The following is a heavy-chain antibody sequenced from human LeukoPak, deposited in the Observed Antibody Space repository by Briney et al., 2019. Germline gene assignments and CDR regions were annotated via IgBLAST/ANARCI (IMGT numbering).Heavy chain of an antibody. CDR3: AREGGGGWSAYYYYYMDV. CDR1: GDSVSSNSAA. J-gene: IGHJ6*03. D-gene: IGHD6-19*01. V-gene: IGHV6-1*01. CDR2: TYYRSKWYN. Sequence: SQTLSLTCAISGDSVSSNSAAWNWIRQSPSRGLEWLGRTYYRSKWYNDYAVSVKSRITINPDTSKNQFSLQLNSVTPEDTAVYYCAREGGGGWSAYYYYYMDVWGKGTTVTISS.